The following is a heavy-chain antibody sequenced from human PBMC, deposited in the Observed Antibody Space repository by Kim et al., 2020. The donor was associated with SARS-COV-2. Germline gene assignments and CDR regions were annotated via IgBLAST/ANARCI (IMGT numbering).Heavy chain of an antibody. CDR2: IWYDGSNK. V-gene: IGHV3-33*01. D-gene: IGHD2-2*01. CDR3: ASCSTSCSRVGFRGFHDY. Sequence: GGSLSLSCAASGFTFSSYGMHWVRQAPGKGLEWVAVIWYDGSNKYYADSVKGRFTISRDNSKNTLYLQMNSLRAEDTAVYYCASCSTSCSRVGFRGFHDYWGQGTLVTVSS. CDR1: GFTFSSYG. J-gene: IGHJ4*02.